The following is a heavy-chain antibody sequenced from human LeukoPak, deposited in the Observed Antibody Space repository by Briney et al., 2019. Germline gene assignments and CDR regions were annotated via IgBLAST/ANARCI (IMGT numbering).Heavy chain of an antibody. J-gene: IGHJ5*02. CDR2: ISYDGSNK. V-gene: IGHV3-30*19. CDR3: ARGDWFDP. Sequence: PGKSLRLSCAASGFTFRSYGMHWVRQAPGKGLEWVAVISYDGSNKYYADSVKGRFTISRDNSKNTLYLQMNSLRAEDTAVYYCARGDWFDPWGQGTLVTVSS. CDR1: GFTFRSYG.